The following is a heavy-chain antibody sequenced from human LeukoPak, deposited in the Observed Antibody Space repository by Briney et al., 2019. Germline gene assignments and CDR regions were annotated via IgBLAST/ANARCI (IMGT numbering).Heavy chain of an antibody. J-gene: IGHJ2*01. Sequence: PSETLSLTCTVSGGSISSGGYYWSWIRQHPGKGLEWIGYIYYSGSTYYTPSLKSRVTISVDTSKNQFSLKLSSVTAADTAVYYCAREGLGIPLQTDWYFDLWGRGTLVTVSS. CDR1: GGSISSGGYY. D-gene: IGHD3-16*01. V-gene: IGHV4-31*03. CDR3: AREGLGIPLQTDWYFDL. CDR2: IYYSGST.